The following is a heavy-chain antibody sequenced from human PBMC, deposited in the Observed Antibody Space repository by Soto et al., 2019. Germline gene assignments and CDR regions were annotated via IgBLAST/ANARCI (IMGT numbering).Heavy chain of an antibody. CDR3: ARLPDCSGGSCYSEGIYY. CDR1: GFTFSSYS. V-gene: IGHV3-21*01. D-gene: IGHD2-15*01. J-gene: IGHJ4*02. Sequence: PGGSLRLSCAASGFTFSSYSMNWVRQAPGKGLEWVSSISSSSYIYYADSVKGRFTISRDNAKNSLYLQMNSLRAEDTAVYYCARLPDCSGGSCYSEGIYYWGQGTLVTVSS. CDR2: ISSSSYI.